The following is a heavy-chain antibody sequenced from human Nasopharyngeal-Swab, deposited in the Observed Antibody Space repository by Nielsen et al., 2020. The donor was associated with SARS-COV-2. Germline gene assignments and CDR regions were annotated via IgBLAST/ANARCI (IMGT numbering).Heavy chain of an antibody. D-gene: IGHD3-10*01. CDR3: ARISWVWFGEFQYYFDY. CDR2: IYYSGST. Sequence: SETLSLTCTVSGGSISSSSHYWGWIRQPPGKGLEWIGSIYYSGSTYYNPSLKSRVTISVDTSKNQFSLKLSSVTAADTAVYYCARISWVWFGEFQYYFDYWGQGTLVTVSS. J-gene: IGHJ4*02. V-gene: IGHV4-39*01. CDR1: GGSISSSSHY.